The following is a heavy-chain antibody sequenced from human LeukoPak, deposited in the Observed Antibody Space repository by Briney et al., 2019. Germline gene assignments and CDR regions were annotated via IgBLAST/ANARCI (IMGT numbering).Heavy chain of an antibody. Sequence: GASVKVSCKASGYTFTSYGISWVRQAPGQGLEWMGWISGYNGNTNCAQKLQGRVTMTTDTSTSTAYMELRSLRSDDTAVYYCARGSSTMVRGVHDYWGQGTLVTVSS. CDR3: ARGSSTMVRGVHDY. D-gene: IGHD3-10*01. J-gene: IGHJ4*02. V-gene: IGHV1-18*01. CDR1: GYTFTSYG. CDR2: ISGYNGNT.